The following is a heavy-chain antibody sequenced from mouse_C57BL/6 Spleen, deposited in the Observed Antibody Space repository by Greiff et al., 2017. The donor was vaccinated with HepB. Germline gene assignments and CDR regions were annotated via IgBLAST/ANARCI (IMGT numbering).Heavy chain of an antibody. CDR3: ARNLGPYGNYGAMDY. V-gene: IGHV2-2*01. CDR1: GFSLTSYG. D-gene: IGHD2-1*01. J-gene: IGHJ4*01. Sequence: VQLVESGPGLVQPSQSLSITCTVSGFSLTSYGVHWVRQSPGKGLEWLGVIWSGGSTDYNAAFISRLSISKDNSKSQVFFKMNSLQADDTAIYYCARNLGPYGNYGAMDYWGQGTSVTVSS. CDR2: IWSGGST.